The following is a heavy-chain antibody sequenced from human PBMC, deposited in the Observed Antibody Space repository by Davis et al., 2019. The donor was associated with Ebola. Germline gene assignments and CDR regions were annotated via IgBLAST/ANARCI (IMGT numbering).Heavy chain of an antibody. D-gene: IGHD1-26*01. J-gene: IGHJ5*02. Sequence: SVKVSCKASGYTFTSYAMHWVRQAPGQGLEWMGGIIPIFGTANYAQKFQGRVTITADESTSTAYMELSSLRSEDTAVYYCARSSAGVGATTTPWGQGTLVTVSS. CDR3: ARSSAGVGATTTP. CDR2: IIPIFGTA. CDR1: GYTFTSYA. V-gene: IGHV1-69*13.